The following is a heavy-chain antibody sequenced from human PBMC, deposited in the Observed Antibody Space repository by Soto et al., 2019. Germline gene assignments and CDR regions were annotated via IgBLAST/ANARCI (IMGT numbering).Heavy chain of an antibody. CDR1: GFTFRNYA. J-gene: IGHJ6*02. CDR2: ISGSGDDT. CDR3: AKGLVSGSYHYSYRTDV. Sequence: EVEVLESGGGLVQPGGSLRLSCAASGFTFRNYAMSWIRQAPGKGLEWVSGISGSGDDTHFGDSVKGRFTISRDNSKNTLYLQMNGLRADDTDIYYCAKGLVSGSYHYSYRTDVWGQGTTVIVSS. D-gene: IGHD1-26*01. V-gene: IGHV3-23*01.